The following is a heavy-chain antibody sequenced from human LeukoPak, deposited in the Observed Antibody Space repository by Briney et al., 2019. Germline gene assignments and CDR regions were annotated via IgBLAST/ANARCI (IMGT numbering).Heavy chain of an antibody. D-gene: IGHD3-10*01. V-gene: IGHV4-30-2*01. CDR3: ARDLTDGSGVHDAFDI. J-gene: IGHJ3*02. CDR2: IYHSGST. Sequence: SETLSLTCAVSGGSISSGGYSWSWIRQPPGTGLEWIGYIYHSGSTYCNPSLKSRVTISVDRSKNQFSLKLSSVTAADTAVYYCARDLTDGSGVHDAFDIWGQGTMVTVSS. CDR1: GGSISSGGYS.